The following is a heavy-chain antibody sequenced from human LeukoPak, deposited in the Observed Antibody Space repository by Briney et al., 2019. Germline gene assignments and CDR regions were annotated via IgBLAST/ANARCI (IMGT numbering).Heavy chain of an antibody. J-gene: IGHJ4*02. Sequence: SGTLSLTCAVSGGSISSSNWWSWVRQPPGKGLEWVGEIYHSGSTNYNPSLKSRVTISVDKSKNQFSLKLSSVTAADTAVYYCARERAAAGTRLDYWGQGTLVTVSS. CDR1: GGSISSSNW. CDR2: IYHSGST. CDR3: ARERAAAGTRLDY. D-gene: IGHD6-13*01. V-gene: IGHV4-4*02.